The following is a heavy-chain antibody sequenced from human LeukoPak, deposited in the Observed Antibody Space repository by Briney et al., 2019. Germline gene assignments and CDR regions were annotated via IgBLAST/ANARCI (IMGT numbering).Heavy chain of an antibody. CDR2: IYSGGGT. CDR1: GFTDSSNY. J-gene: IGHJ4*02. D-gene: IGHD2-15*01. V-gene: IGHV3-66*01. CDR3: ARGAGYCSGASCFGY. Sequence: GGSLRLSCAASGFTDSSNYMSWVRQAPGKGLDWVSVIYSGGGTYYADSVKGRFTISRDNSKNTLYLQMDSLRAEDAAVYYCARGAGYCSGASCFGYWGQGTLVTVSS.